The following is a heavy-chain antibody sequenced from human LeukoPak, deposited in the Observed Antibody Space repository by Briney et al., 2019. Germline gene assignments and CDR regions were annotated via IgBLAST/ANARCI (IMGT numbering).Heavy chain of an antibody. CDR3: ARSDVLRYFLFDY. V-gene: IGHV4-59*11. CDR1: GGSISSHY. D-gene: IGHD3-9*01. Sequence: SETLSLTCTVSGGSISSHYWSWIRQSPGKGLEWIGYIYYSGSTNYNPSLKSRVTISVDTSKNQFSLKLSSVTAADTAVYYCARSDVLRYFLFDYWGQGTLVTVSS. J-gene: IGHJ4*02. CDR2: IYYSGST.